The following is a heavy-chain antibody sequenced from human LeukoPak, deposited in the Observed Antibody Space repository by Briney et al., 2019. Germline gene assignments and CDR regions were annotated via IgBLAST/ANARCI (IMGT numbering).Heavy chain of an antibody. CDR3: ARVDGYESRTPYYDILTGPDY. CDR1: GGTFSSYA. Sequence: SVKVSCKASGGTFSSYAFSWVRQAPGQGLEWMGRIILIHGISNYAQKFQGRVTITADTSTTTAYMELRSLRSDDTAVYYCARVDGYESRTPYYDILTGPDYWGQGTLVTVSS. CDR2: IILIHGIS. J-gene: IGHJ4*02. D-gene: IGHD3-9*01. V-gene: IGHV1-69*04.